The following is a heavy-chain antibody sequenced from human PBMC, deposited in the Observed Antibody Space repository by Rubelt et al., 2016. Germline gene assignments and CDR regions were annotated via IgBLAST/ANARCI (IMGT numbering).Heavy chain of an antibody. Sequence: QVQLVQSGAEVKKPGASVKVSCKASGYTFTSYGISWVRQAPGQGLEWMGWISAYNGNTNYAQKLQGRVTMTTDTSTSTAYMGLRSLRSDDTAVYYCSREVDGGNVLYWFDYWGQGTLVTVSS. CDR1: GYTFTSYG. D-gene: IGHD4-23*01. CDR2: ISAYNGNT. J-gene: IGHJ4*02. CDR3: SREVDGGNVLYWFDY. V-gene: IGHV1-18*01.